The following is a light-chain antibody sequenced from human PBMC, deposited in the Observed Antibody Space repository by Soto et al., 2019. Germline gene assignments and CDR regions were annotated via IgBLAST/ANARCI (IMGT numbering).Light chain of an antibody. Sequence: QSALTQPASVSGSPGQSITISRTGTSSDVGGYNYVSWYQQQSGKAPKLMIHEVSNRPSGVSNRFSGSKSGNTASLTISGLQAEDEADYYCSSYTSSRAYVFGIGTKVTVL. CDR1: SSDVGGYNY. V-gene: IGLV2-14*01. J-gene: IGLJ1*01. CDR3: SSYTSSRAYV. CDR2: EVS.